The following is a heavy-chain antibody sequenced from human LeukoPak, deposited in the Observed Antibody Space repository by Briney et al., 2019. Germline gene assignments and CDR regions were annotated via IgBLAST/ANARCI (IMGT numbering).Heavy chain of an antibody. V-gene: IGHV3-7*03. CDR2: INSDGSEG. J-gene: IGHJ3*01. CDR1: GFTFSGFW. Sequence: GGSLGLSCAVSGFTFSGFWMSWFRQAPGKGLEWVASINSDGSEGYYADVVKGRFTISRDNAKNSLYLQINSLRAEDTAVYYCAGSSYSSSSSVWGQGTMVTVSS. CDR3: AGSSYSSSSSV. D-gene: IGHD6-6*01.